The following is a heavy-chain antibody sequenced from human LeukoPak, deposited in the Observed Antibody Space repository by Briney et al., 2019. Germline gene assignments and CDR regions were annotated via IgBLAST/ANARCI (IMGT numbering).Heavy chain of an antibody. Sequence: PSETLSLTCTVSGGSVSSSNYYWSWIRQPPGKGLEWIGYIYYSGSTNYNPSLKSRVTISVDKSKNQFSLKLSSVTAADTAVYYCARGRGGKRGGAYFDYWGQGTLVTVSS. D-gene: IGHD3-10*01. V-gene: IGHV4-61*05. CDR1: GGSVSSSNYY. CDR3: ARGRGGKRGGAYFDY. J-gene: IGHJ4*02. CDR2: IYYSGST.